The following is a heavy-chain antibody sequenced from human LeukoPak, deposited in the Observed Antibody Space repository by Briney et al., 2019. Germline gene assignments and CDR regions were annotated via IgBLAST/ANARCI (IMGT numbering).Heavy chain of an antibody. CDR1: GFTFSSYS. J-gene: IGHJ4*02. Sequence: GGSLRLSCAASGFTFSSYSMNWVRQAPGKGLEWVSSINSSSSYIYYADSVKGRFTISRDNAKNSLYLQMNSLRAEDTAVYYCARDPGYCGGDCYSKFDYWGQGTLVTVSS. CDR3: ARDPGYCGGDCYSKFDY. D-gene: IGHD2-21*02. V-gene: IGHV3-21*01. CDR2: INSSSSYI.